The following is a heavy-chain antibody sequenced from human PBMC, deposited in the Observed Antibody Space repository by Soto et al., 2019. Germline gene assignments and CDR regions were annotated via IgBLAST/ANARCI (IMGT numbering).Heavy chain of an antibody. J-gene: IGHJ4*02. CDR2: TYYRSNWRH. Sequence: PSHTLSLTCAISGYSVSSNTAALNWIRSSPSRGLEWLGRTYYRSNWRHDYAVSVKSRITVNPDTSKNHFSLQLNSVTPDDTAVYYCARGVAGSGFDLWGQGTLVTVS. CDR1: GYSVSSNTAA. V-gene: IGHV6-1*01. D-gene: IGHD6-19*01. CDR3: ARGVAGSGFDL.